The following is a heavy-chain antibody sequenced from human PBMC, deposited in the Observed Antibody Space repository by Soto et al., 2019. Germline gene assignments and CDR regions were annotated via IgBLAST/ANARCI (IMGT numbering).Heavy chain of an antibody. V-gene: IGHV4-34*01. CDR3: ASLDSSGYYY. Sequence: SETLSLTCAVYGGSFSGYYWSWIRQPPGKGLEWIGEINHSGSTNYNPSLKSRVTISVDTSKNQFSLKLSSVTAADTAVYYCASLDSSGYYYWGQGTLVTVSS. CDR2: INHSGST. J-gene: IGHJ4*02. D-gene: IGHD3-22*01. CDR1: GGSFSGYY.